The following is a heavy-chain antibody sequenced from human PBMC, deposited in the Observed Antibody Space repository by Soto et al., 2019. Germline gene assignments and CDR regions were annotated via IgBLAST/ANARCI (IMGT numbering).Heavy chain of an antibody. Sequence: SETLSLTCAVSGASVRSYHWSWIRQAAGKGLEWIGRVQMSGTTNYNPSLKTRVTMSLDTSKNEVSLRMTSVTAADTAVYFCAKDRSTMRPFDPSGQGILVTLSS. CDR2: VQMSGTT. V-gene: IGHV4-4*07. J-gene: IGHJ5*02. D-gene: IGHD1-1*01. CDR1: GASVRSYH. CDR3: AKDRSTMRPFDP.